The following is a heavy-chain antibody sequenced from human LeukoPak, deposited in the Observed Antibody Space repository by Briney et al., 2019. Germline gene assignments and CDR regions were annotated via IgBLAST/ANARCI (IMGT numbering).Heavy chain of an antibody. V-gene: IGHV3-23*01. D-gene: IGHD2-2*01. Sequence: PGGSLRLSCAASGFTFSSYAMSWVRQAPGKGLDWVSTISGSGGSTDYADSVKGRFTISRDNSKNTLYLQMNSLRAEDTAVYYCAKSPKYQLPLFFDYWGQGTLVTVSS. CDR3: AKSPKYQLPLFFDY. CDR2: ISGSGGST. CDR1: GFTFSSYA. J-gene: IGHJ4*02.